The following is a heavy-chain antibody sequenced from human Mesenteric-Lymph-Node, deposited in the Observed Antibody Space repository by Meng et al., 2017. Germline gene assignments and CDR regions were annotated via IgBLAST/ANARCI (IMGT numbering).Heavy chain of an antibody. CDR1: GYTFTGNY. V-gene: IGHV1-2*06. CDR3: ARIRSGYDLFDY. Sequence: QVRLVVSGAGVKKPGASVKVSVKASGYTFTGNYMHWVRQAPGQGLEWMGRMNPNTGGTNYAQKFQGRVTMTRDTSISTAYMELSSLTVDYTAVYYCARIRSGYDLFDYWGQGTLVTVSS. CDR2: MNPNTGGT. D-gene: IGHD5-12*01. J-gene: IGHJ4*02.